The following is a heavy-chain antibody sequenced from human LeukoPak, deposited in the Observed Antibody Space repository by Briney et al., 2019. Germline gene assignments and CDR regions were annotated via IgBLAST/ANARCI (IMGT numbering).Heavy chain of an antibody. CDR1: GFXFSSYE. D-gene: IGHD3-10*01. J-gene: IGHJ4*02. CDR2: ISSSGSTI. Sequence: GGSLRLSCAASGFXFSSYEINWVRQAPGKGLEWVSYISSSGSTIYYADSVKGRFTISRDNAKNSLYLQMNSLRAEDTAVYYCARLWFGAHALDYWGQGTLVTVSS. CDR3: ARLWFGAHALDY. V-gene: IGHV3-48*03.